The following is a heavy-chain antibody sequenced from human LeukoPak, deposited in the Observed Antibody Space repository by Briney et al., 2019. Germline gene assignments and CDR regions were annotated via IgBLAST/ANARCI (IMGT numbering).Heavy chain of an antibody. CDR1: RFTFSSYG. CDR2: IQYDGSNE. J-gene: IGHJ3*02. D-gene: IGHD3-22*01. V-gene: IGHV3-30*02. Sequence: GGSLRLSCAASRFTFSSYGMHWVRQAPGKGLEWVAYIQYDGSNEQYADSVKGRFSISRDSSKNILYLQMNSLRAEDTAEYYCARAWASSGFGAFDIWGQGTMVTVSS. CDR3: ARAWASSGFGAFDI.